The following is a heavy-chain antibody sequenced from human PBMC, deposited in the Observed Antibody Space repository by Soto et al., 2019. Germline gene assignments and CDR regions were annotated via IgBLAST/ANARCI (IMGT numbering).Heavy chain of an antibody. V-gene: IGHV3-30*18. Sequence: QVQLGESGGGVVQPGGSLRLSCAASGFTFSSYGMHWVRQAPGKGLEWVAVISYDGSNKYYADSVKGRFTISRDNSKNTPYLQMNSLRAEDTAVYYCAKGLAVAGYYYYGMDVWGQGTTVTVSS. CDR1: GFTFSSYG. CDR3: AKGLAVAGYYYYGMDV. D-gene: IGHD6-19*01. CDR2: ISYDGSNK. J-gene: IGHJ6*02.